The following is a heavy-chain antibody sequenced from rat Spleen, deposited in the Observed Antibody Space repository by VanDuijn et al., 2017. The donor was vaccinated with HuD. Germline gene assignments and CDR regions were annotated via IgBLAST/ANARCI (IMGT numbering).Heavy chain of an antibody. D-gene: IGHD5-1*01. Sequence: EVQLVESGGGLVQPRGSVKLSCAASGFSFSNYDMAWVRQAPTKGLEWVASITNTGGSTYYPDSVKGRFTVSRDNEKSALYLQMDGLRSEDTATYYCARHETGSYFDYWGQGVMVTVSS. CDR2: ITNTGGST. CDR1: GFSFSNYD. V-gene: IGHV5-25*01. J-gene: IGHJ2*01. CDR3: ARHETGSYFDY.